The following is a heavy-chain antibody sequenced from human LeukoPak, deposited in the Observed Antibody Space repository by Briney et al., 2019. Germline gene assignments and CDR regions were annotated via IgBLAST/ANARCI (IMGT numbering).Heavy chain of an antibody. V-gene: IGHV4-4*08. CDR2: IYTSGST. CDR1: GGSISSYY. J-gene: IGHJ4*02. CDR3: ARLVDTAMGIFDY. D-gene: IGHD5-18*01. Sequence: SETLSLTCTVSGGSISSYYWSWIRQPPGKGLEWIGYIYTSGSTTYNPSLKSRFPISVDPSKNQFSLKLSSVTAADTAVYYCARLVDTAMGIFDYWGQGTLVTVSS.